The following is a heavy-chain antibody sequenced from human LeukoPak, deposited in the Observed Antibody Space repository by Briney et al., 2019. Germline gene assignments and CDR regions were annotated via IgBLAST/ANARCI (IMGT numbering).Heavy chain of an antibody. CDR3: ARGWMITFGGVIADY. CDR2: IIPLFGTP. V-gene: IGHV1-69*06. CDR1: GGTFSSYT. J-gene: IGHJ4*02. Sequence: SVTVSFKASGGTFSSYTISWVRQAPGQGREGMGGIIPLFGTPDYAQKFQDRLTITADTSTSTAYMELRSLRSDDTAVYYCARGWMITFGGVIADYWGQGTLVTVSS. D-gene: IGHD3-16*02.